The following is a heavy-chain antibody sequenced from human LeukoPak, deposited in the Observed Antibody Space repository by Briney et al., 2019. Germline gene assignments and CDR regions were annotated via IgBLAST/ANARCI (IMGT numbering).Heavy chain of an antibody. CDR2: IWYDGSNK. CDR1: GFTFTTYW. J-gene: IGHJ4*02. D-gene: IGHD5-18*01. V-gene: IGHV3-33*08. CDR3: ARDTAMGSWDY. Sequence: GGSLRLSCAASGFTFTTYWMHWVRQAPGKGLEWVAVIWYDGSNKYYADSVKGRFTISRDNSKNTLYLQMNSLRAEDTAVYYCARDTAMGSWDYWGQGTLVTVSS.